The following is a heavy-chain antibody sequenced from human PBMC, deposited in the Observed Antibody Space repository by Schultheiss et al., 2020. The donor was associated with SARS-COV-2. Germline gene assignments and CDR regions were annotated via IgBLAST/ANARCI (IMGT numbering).Heavy chain of an antibody. CDR1: GFTFSSYA. Sequence: GESLKISCAASGFTFSSYAMHWVRQAPGKGLEWVAVISYDGSNKYYADSVKGRFTISRDNSKNTLYLQMNSLRAEDTAVYYCARDGGLAAAGTGDWFDPWGQGTLVTVSS. V-gene: IGHV3-30*07. CDR3: ARDGGLAAAGTGDWFDP. CDR2: ISYDGSNK. D-gene: IGHD6-13*01. J-gene: IGHJ5*02.